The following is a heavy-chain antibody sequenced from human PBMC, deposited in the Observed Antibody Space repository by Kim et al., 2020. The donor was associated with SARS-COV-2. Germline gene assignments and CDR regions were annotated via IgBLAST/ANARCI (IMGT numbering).Heavy chain of an antibody. D-gene: IGHD1-1*01. Sequence: GGSLRLSCGASGFTFSDSAMHWVRRASGKGLEWVVRIRSKVNGYATAYSASVRGRFTISRDDSRNTAYLQMNSLKTEDTAVNNCTRVPGTTLAFWVAFD. J-gene: IGHJ3*02. CDR1: GFTFSDSA. CDR2: IRSKVNGYAT. CDR3: TRVPGTTLAFWVAFD. V-gene: IGHV3-73*01.